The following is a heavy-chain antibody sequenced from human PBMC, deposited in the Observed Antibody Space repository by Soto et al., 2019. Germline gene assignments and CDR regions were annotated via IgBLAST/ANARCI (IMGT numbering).Heavy chain of an antibody. CDR3: ARAHQLPHHYSYYYYGMDV. V-gene: IGHV3-33*01. Sequence: GGSLRLSCTASEFTFSSHGMHWLRQAPGKELDWVAVIWYDGSNKYYADSVKDRFTITRDNSKNTLYLQMNSLRAEDTAVYYCARAHQLPHHYSYYYYGMDVWGQGTTVTVSS. CDR1: EFTFSSHG. J-gene: IGHJ6*02. D-gene: IGHD2-2*01. CDR2: IWYDGSNK.